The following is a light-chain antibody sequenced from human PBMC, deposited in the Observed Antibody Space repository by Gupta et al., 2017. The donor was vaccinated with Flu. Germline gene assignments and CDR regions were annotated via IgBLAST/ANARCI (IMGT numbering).Light chain of an antibody. CDR1: QSVSSY. Sequence: EIVLTQSPATLSLSPGERATLSCRASQSVSSYLAWYQQKPGQAPRLIIYDGFNSATGIPDRFSGSGSETDFTLTSSSRETEDFAVYYGQHRSNPSTFGQGTKLEIK. CDR3: QHRSNPST. CDR2: DGF. J-gene: IGKJ2*01. V-gene: IGKV3-11*01.